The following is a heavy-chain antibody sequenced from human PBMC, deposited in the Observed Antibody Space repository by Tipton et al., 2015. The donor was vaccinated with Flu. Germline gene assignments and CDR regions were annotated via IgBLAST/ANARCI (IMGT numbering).Heavy chain of an antibody. V-gene: IGHV5-51*03. CDR1: GYSFTSYW. CDR3: ARLSRLVAAGYYYYGMDV. D-gene: IGHD6-19*01. CDR2: IYPGDSDT. Sequence: VQLVQSGPEVKKPGESLKISCKGSGYSFTSYWIGWVRQMPGKGLEWMGIIYPGDSDTRYSPSFQGQVTISADKSISTAYLQWSSLKASDTAMYYCARLSRLVAAGYYYYGMDVWGQGTTVTVSS. J-gene: IGHJ6*02.